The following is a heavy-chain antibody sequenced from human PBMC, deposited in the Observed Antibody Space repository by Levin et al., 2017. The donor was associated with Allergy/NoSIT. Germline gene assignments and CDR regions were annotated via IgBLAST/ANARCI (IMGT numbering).Heavy chain of an antibody. CDR1: GFSFRSFG. J-gene: IGHJ4*02. CDR2: ISYDGSDK. Sequence: PGGSLRLSCAASGFSFRSFGMHWVRQAPGKGLEWVAVISYDGSDKNYADSAKGRFTISRDNTKNTLYLQMNSLRSEDAAVYYCAKDVVFGTSSWSLDFWGQGTLVTVSS. V-gene: IGHV3-30*18. CDR3: AKDVVFGTSSWSLDF. D-gene: IGHD6-13*01.